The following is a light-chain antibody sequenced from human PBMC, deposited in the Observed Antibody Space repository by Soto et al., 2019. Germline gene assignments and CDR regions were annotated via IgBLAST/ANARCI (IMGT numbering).Light chain of an antibody. J-gene: IGKJ1*01. V-gene: IGKV3-20*01. CDR3: QQYGRVPWT. Sequence: IVLTQSPGTLSLSPGERASLSCRASQSVSNSYVAWYQQKPGQPPRLLIFGASSRAAGIPDRFSGSGSGTDFTLIISRLEPEDVAVYFCQQYGRVPWTFGQGTKVEIK. CDR1: QSVSNSY. CDR2: GAS.